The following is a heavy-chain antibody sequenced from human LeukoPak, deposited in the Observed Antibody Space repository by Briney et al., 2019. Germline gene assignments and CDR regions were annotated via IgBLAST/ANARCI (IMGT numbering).Heavy chain of an antibody. CDR3: ARVAVRERPLFSTFALPIDY. J-gene: IGHJ4*02. D-gene: IGHD1-26*01. Sequence: GGSLRLSCAASGFTFRSYAMHWVRQAPGKGLEWVAVISYDGSNKYYADSVKGRFTISRDNSKNTLYLQMNSLRAEDTAVYYCARVAVRERPLFSTFALPIDYWGQGTLVTVSS. CDR2: ISYDGSNK. V-gene: IGHV3-30-3*01. CDR1: GFTFRSYA.